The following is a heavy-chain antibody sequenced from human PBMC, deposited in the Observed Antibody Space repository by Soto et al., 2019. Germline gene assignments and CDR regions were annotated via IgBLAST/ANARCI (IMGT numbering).Heavy chain of an antibody. V-gene: IGHV3-48*02. J-gene: IGHJ6*02. CDR1: GFTFSSYS. CDR3: ARDLFGVLPLYGMDV. CDR2: ISSSSSTI. D-gene: IGHD3-3*01. Sequence: GGSLRLSCAASGFTFSSYSMNWVRQAPGKGLEWVSYISSSSSTIYYADSVKGRFTISRDNAKNSLYLQMNSLRDEDTAVYYCARDLFGVLPLYGMDVWGQGTTVTVSS.